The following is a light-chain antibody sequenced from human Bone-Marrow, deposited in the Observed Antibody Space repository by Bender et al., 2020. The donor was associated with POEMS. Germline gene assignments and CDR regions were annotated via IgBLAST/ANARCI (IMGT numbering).Light chain of an antibody. CDR2: DVI. CDR1: SSDVGGYYY. V-gene: IGLV2-11*01. J-gene: IGLJ3*02. Sequence: QSALTQPRSVSGSPGQSVTVPCTGTSSDVGGYYYVSWYQHHPGKAPKLLIYDVIKRPSGVPDRFSGSKSGTSASLAITGLQSDDEAIYFCVAWDASLNGWVFGGGTKLTVL. CDR3: VAWDASLNGWV.